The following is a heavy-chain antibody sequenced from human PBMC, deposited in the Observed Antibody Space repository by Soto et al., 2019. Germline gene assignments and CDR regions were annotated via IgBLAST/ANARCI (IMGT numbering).Heavy chain of an antibody. CDR1: GFTFSRYA. Sequence: WGSLRLSCAASGFTFSRYAIHWVRQAPGTGLEWVAVISRDGTNKYYVDSVKGRFTISRDNSRNTLYLQMNSLRHEEGALYDCARSRSGGVAHSCDFWGQETLFAVSS. V-gene: IGHV3-30*04. J-gene: IGHJ4*01. D-gene: IGHD2-15*01. CDR3: ARSRSGGVAHSCDF. CDR2: ISRDGTNK.